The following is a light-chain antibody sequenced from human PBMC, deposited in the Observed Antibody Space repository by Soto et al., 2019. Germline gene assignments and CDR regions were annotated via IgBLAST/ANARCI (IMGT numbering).Light chain of an antibody. V-gene: IGKV3-11*01. J-gene: IGKJ5*01. CDR1: QSVSNNY. CDR3: QQRSNWPSIT. Sequence: EIVLTQSPGTLSLSPGERATLSCRASQSVSNNYLAWYQQKPGQAPRLLISDASNRATGIPVRFSGSGFGTDFTLTISSLEAEDSAVYYCQQRSNWPSITFGQGTRLEIK. CDR2: DAS.